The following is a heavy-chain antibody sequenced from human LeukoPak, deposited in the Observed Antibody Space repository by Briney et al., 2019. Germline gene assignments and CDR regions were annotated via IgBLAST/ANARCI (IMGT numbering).Heavy chain of an antibody. V-gene: IGHV3-23*01. D-gene: IGHD3-22*01. CDR3: AKDQGAYYYDSSGKIDY. J-gene: IGHJ4*02. Sequence: PGGSLRLSCAASGFTFSSYGVSWVRQAPGKGLEWVSAISGSGGSTYYADSVKGRFTISRDNSKNTLYLQMNSLRAEDTAVYYCAKDQGAYYYDSSGKIDYWGQGTLVTVSS. CDR1: GFTFSSYG. CDR2: ISGSGGST.